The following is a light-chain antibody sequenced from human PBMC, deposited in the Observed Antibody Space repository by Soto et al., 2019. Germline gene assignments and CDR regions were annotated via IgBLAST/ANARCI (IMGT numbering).Light chain of an antibody. Sequence: EIVLTQSPGTLSLSPGERATFSCRASQSVSSNLAWYQQKPGQAPRLLIYDASNRATGIPARFSGSGSGTEFTLTISSLQSEDFAVYYCQQYNNWPRTFGPGTKVDIK. CDR1: QSVSSN. J-gene: IGKJ3*01. CDR2: DAS. CDR3: QQYNNWPRT. V-gene: IGKV3D-15*01.